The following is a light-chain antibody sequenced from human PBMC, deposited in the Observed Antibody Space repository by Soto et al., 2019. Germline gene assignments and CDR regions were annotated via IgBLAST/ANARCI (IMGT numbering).Light chain of an antibody. CDR1: QSISSY. CDR3: QQLKSFPIT. CDR2: AAS. V-gene: IGKV1-39*01. Sequence: DIQMTQSPSSLSASVGDRVTITCRASQSISSYLNWYQQKPGKAPKLLIYAASSLQSGVPSRFSGSGSGTDFTLTISSLQPEDFATYYCQQLKSFPITFGQGTRLEIK. J-gene: IGKJ5*01.